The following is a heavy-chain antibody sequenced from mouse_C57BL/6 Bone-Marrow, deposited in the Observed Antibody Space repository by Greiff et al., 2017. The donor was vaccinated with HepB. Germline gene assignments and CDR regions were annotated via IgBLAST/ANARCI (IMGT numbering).Heavy chain of an antibody. CDR1: GYTFTSYW. V-gene: IGHV1-55*01. Sequence: QVQLQQPGAELVKPGASVKMSCKASGYTFTSYWITWVKQRPGQGLEWIGDIYPGSGSTNYNEKFKSKATLTVDTSSSTAYMQLSSLTSEDSAVYYCARDKYYGSSYWYFDVWGTGTTVTVSS. J-gene: IGHJ1*03. CDR3: ARDKYYGSSYWYFDV. D-gene: IGHD1-1*01. CDR2: IYPGSGST.